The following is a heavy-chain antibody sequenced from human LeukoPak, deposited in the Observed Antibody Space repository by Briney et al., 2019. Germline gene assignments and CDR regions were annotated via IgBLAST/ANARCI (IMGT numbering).Heavy chain of an antibody. CDR1: CYSFTSYW. CDR3: ARLRYCSGGSCYSGNYFDY. D-gene: IGHD2-15*01. J-gene: IGHJ4*02. V-gene: IGHV5-51*01. Sequence: GEPRQSSFQGSCYSFTSYWIGWVRPVPGKGREWMGIIYPGESDTRYSPSFRGQVTISADNSISTAYLQWSSLKASDTAMYYCARLRYCSGGSCYSGNYFDYWGQGTLVTVS. CDR2: IYPGESDT.